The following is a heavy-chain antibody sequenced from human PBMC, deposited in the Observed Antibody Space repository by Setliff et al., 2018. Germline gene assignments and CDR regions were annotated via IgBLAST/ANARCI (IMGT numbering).Heavy chain of an antibody. CDR1: GFTVSSNY. D-gene: IGHD5-12*01. Sequence: PGGSLRLSCAVSGFTVSSNYMNWVRQAPGKGLEWVAFFSSRNDYIYHAASVKGRFTISRDNSRNTVYLQMNSLRAEDTAVYYCAGDPPYSGYAFHIWGQGTMVTVSS. CDR2: FSSRNDYI. V-gene: IGHV3-21*01. CDR3: AGDPPYSGYAFHI. J-gene: IGHJ3*02.